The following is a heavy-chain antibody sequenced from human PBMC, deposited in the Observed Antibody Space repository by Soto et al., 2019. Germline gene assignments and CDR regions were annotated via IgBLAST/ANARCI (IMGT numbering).Heavy chain of an antibody. Sequence: QVQLQESGPGLVKPSGALSLTCAVSGASISSDSWWTWVRQPPGKGLEWIGDVSPSGATSYTPSLKSRVTLSVDKSKNQFSLNVTSVTAADTAVYYCARGRYYGHHATFDIWGQGTMVTVSS. D-gene: IGHD3-10*01. V-gene: IGHV4-4*02. CDR2: VSPSGAT. J-gene: IGHJ3*02. CDR1: GASISSDSW. CDR3: ARGRYYGHHATFDI.